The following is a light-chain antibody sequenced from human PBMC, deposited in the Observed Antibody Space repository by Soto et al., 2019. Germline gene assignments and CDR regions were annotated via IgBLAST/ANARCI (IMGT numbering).Light chain of an antibody. CDR3: QKYNSAPRT. Sequence: DIQMTQSPSSLSASVGDRVTITCRASQDINNYLAWYQVQPGKGPKLLIYAASTLQSGVPSRFSGSGSGTDFTLTISSLQPEDVATDFCQKYNSAPRTLGQATRVEI. CDR1: QDINNY. J-gene: IGKJ1*01. CDR2: AAS. V-gene: IGKV1-27*01.